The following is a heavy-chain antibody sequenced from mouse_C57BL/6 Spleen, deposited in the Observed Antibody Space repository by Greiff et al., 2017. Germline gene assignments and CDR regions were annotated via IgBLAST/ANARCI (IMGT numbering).Heavy chain of an antibody. V-gene: IGHV1-15*01. CDR1: GYTFTDYE. J-gene: IGHJ3*01. CDR2: IDPETGGT. D-gene: IGHD2-2*01. CDR3: TRARGDGYDGGFAY. Sequence: QVQLQQSGAELVRPGASVTLSCKASGYTFTDYEMHWVKQTPVHGLEWIGAIDPETGGTAYNQKFKGKGILTADNSSSTAYMELRSLTSEDSAVYYCTRARGDGYDGGFAYWGHGTLVTVSA.